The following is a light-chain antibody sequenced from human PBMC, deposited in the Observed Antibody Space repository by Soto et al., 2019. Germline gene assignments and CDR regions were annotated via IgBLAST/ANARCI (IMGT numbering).Light chain of an antibody. CDR2: KAS. CDR1: QSISSR. Sequence: DIQMTQSPSTLSASVGDRVTITCRASQSISSRLAWYQQKPGKAPKLLIYKASSLERGVPSRLSGSGSGTEFTLTISSLQPDDFATYYCQQYNSYSPTVGQGTKVEIK. J-gene: IGKJ1*01. CDR3: QQYNSYSPT. V-gene: IGKV1-5*03.